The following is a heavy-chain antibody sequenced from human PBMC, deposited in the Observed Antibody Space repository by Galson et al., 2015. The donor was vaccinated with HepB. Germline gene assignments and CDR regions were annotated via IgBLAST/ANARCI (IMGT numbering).Heavy chain of an antibody. V-gene: IGHV3-53*01. J-gene: IGHJ3*02. CDR3: ASEYSGYDLGAFDI. Sequence: SLRLSCAASGFTVSSNYMSWVRQAPGKGLEWVSVIYSGGSTYYADSVKGRFTISRDNSKNTLYLQMNSLRAEDTAVYYCASEYSGYDLGAFDIWGQGTMVTVSS. CDR1: GFTVSSNY. CDR2: IYSGGST. D-gene: IGHD5-12*01.